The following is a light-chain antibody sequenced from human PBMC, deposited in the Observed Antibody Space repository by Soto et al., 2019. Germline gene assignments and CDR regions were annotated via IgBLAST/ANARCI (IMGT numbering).Light chain of an antibody. CDR2: EVS. V-gene: IGLV2-14*01. CDR1: SSDVGGYQY. CDR3: SSFTSAYTFV. Sequence: QSALTQPASVSGSPGQSITISCTGTSSDVGGYQYVSWYQQHPGKAPKLMIYEVSKRPSGVSDRFSGSKSGNTASLTISGLQTQDEADYYCSSFTSAYTFVFGTGTKVTVL. J-gene: IGLJ1*01.